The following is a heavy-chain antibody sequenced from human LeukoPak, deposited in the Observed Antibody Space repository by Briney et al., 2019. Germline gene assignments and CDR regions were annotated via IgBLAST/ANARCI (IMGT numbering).Heavy chain of an antibody. Sequence: SQTLSLTCTVSGGSISSGSYYWGWIRQPAGKGLEWIGRIYTSGSTNYNPSLKSRVTISVDTSKNQFSLKLSSVTAADTAVYYCARALGYCSGGSCYRYYYYMDVWGKGTTVTVSS. D-gene: IGHD2-15*01. CDR1: GGSISSGSYY. CDR2: IYTSGST. V-gene: IGHV4-61*02. J-gene: IGHJ6*03. CDR3: ARALGYCSGGSCYRYYYYMDV.